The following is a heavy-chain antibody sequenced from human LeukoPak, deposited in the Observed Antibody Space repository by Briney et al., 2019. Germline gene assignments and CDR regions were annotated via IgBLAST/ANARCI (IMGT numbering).Heavy chain of an antibody. J-gene: IGHJ6*02. CDR2: ISTSSNTI. CDR1: GFTFSSYN. Sequence: GGSLRLSCAASGFTFSSYNMNWVRQAPGKGLEWVSYISTSSNTIYYADSVKGRFTISRDNAKNSLYLQMNDLRAEDTAVYYCARVRGYGMDVWGQGTTVTVSS. V-gene: IGHV3-48*01. CDR3: ARVRGYGMDV.